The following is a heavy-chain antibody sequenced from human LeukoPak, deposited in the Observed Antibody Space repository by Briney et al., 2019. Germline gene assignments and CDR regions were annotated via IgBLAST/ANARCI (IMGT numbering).Heavy chain of an antibody. V-gene: IGHV1-2*02. D-gene: IGHD3-3*01. J-gene: IGHJ3*02. CDR2: INPNSGGT. CDR3: ARSGYDFWSGYYNAFDI. Sequence: GASVKVSCKASGYTFTGYYMHWVRQAPGQGLEWMGWINPNSGGTNYAQKFQGRVTMTRDMSISTAYMELSRLRSDDTAVYYCARSGYDFWSGYYNAFDIWGQGTMVTVSS. CDR1: GYTFTGYY.